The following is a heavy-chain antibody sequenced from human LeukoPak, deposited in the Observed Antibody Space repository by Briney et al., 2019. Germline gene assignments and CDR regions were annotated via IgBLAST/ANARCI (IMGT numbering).Heavy chain of an antibody. D-gene: IGHD2-2*01. CDR3: ARVRCSSTSCPPAYYYYMDV. CDR1: GGTFSSYA. CDR2: IIPIFGTA. V-gene: IGHV1-69*13. J-gene: IGHJ6*03. Sequence: SVKVSCKASGGTFSSYAISWVRQAPGQGLEWMGGIIPIFGTANYAQKFQGRVTITADESTSTAYMELSSLRSEDTAVYYCARVRCSSTSCPPAYYYYMDVWGKGTTVTVSS.